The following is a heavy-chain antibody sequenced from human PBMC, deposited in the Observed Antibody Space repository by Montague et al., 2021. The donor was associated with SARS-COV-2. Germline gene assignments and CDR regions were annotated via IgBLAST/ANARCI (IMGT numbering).Heavy chain of an antibody. CDR3: ARDRYYDILTGYWEFDP. CDR1: GFIFSSYS. J-gene: IGHJ5*02. Sequence: SLRLSCAASGFIFSSYSMNWVRQAPGKGLEWVSSISSSSSYIYYADSVKGRFTISRDNAKNSLYLQMNSLRAEDTAVYYCARDRYYDILTGYWEFDPWGQGTLVTVSS. CDR2: ISSSSSYI. D-gene: IGHD3-9*01. V-gene: IGHV3-21*01.